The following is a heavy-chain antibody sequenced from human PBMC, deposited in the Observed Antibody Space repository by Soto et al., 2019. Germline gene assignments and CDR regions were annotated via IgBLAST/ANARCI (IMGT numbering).Heavy chain of an antibody. D-gene: IGHD1-26*01. CDR3: ETPGGFLYGLDV. CDR1: GGTFSSNA. J-gene: IGHJ6*02. Sequence: SVKVSCKASGGTFSSNAINWVRQAPGQGLEWMGGIIPTFGTANYAQKFQGRVTIIADKFTGTVYTELSSLRSEDTAVYYCETPGGFLYGLDVWGQGTTVTVSS. V-gene: IGHV1-69*06. CDR2: IIPTFGTA.